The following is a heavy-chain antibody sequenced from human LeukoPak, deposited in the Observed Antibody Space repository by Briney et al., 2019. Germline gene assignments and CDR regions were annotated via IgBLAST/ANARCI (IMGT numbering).Heavy chain of an antibody. V-gene: IGHV3-30*02. D-gene: IGHD2-15*01. J-gene: IGHJ1*01. CDR1: GFTFSSYG. Sequence: GGSLRLSCAASGFTFSSYGMHWVRQAPGKGLEWVAFIRYDGSNKYYADSVKGRFTISRDNSKNTLYLQMNSLRAEDTAVYYCARDRVRPYCSGGSCYPQYFQHWGQGTLVTVSS. CDR2: IRYDGSNK. CDR3: ARDRVRPYCSGGSCYPQYFQH.